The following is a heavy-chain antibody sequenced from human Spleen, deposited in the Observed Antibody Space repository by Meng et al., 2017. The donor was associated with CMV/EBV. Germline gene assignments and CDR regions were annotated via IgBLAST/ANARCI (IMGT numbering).Heavy chain of an antibody. Sequence: TCTISVDYNTGNCLSWISRNQRKCLEWISYICDTGLNDYNSYLTVRMTISVITSTNQFYLTLKSVAAADAAFFYCARATRWGYVDHWGQGTLVTVSS. CDR1: VDYNTGNC. CDR3: ARATRWGYVDH. D-gene: IGHD2-21*01. V-gene: IGHV4-59*01. CDR2: ICDTGLN. J-gene: IGHJ5*02.